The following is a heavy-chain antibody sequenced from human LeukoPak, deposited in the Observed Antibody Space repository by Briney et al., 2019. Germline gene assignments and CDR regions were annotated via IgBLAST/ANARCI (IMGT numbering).Heavy chain of an antibody. J-gene: IGHJ4*02. CDR1: GMTFSNDC. CDR2: MNIDGSEK. CDR3: ARDPVEWELLLDC. V-gene: IGHV3-7*01. D-gene: IGHD1-26*01. Sequence: PGGSVRLSCAASGMTFSNDCIGWVRQAPGKRPEWVGYMNIDGSEKYYADSVKGRFTISRDNARNSVYLQMNSLRVEDTAVYYCARDPVEWELLLDCWGQGTLVTVSS.